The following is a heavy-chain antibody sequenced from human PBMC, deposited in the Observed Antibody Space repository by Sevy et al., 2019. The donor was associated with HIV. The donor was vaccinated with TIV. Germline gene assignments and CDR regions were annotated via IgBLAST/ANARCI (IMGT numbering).Heavy chain of an antibody. CDR1: GGSLSNYG. V-gene: IGHV1-69*10. CDR2: SIPRPGIA. Sequence: ASVKVSCMASGGSLSNYGMNWVRQAPGQGLEWMGGSIPRPGIANYAQKVQDRVTITADESTSTVYMEVRGLRFEDTGVYYCASVRPCGGDCYFFDSWGQGTLVTVSS. CDR3: ASVRPCGGDCYFFDS. D-gene: IGHD2-21*02. J-gene: IGHJ4*02.